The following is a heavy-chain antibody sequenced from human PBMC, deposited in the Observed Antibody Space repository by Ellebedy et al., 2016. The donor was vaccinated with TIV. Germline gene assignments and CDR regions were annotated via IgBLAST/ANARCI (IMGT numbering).Heavy chain of an antibody. J-gene: IGHJ4*02. CDR2: IKSDGSVT. Sequence: GGSLRLSXAASGFTFSTYWMHWVRQAPGKGLVWVSRIKSDGSVTNYADSVKGRFTISRDNAKNTLYLQMNSLRAEDTAVYYCANDGGGSLDDWGQGTLVTVSS. V-gene: IGHV3-74*01. CDR1: GFTFSTYW. D-gene: IGHD1-26*01. CDR3: ANDGGGSLDD.